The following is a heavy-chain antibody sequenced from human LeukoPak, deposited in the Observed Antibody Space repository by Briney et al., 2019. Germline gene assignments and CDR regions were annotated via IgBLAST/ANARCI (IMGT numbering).Heavy chain of an antibody. V-gene: IGHV4-4*09. CDR1: GGSISGSF. Sequence: SETLSLTCTVSGGSISGSFRSWIRQPPGKGLEWIAYIYTSGITNYNPSLRSRVTMSLDAPNNQFSLKLSSVTAADTAVYYCARHAAFGVWYFDVWGRGTLVTVSS. CDR3: ARHAAFGVWYFDV. D-gene: IGHD2-8*01. J-gene: IGHJ2*01. CDR2: IYTSGIT.